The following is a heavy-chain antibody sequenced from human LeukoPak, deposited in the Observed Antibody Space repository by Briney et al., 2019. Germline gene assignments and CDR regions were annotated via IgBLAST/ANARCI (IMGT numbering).Heavy chain of an antibody. CDR1: GFTFSSYW. J-gene: IGHJ3*02. V-gene: IGHV3-7*01. CDR2: IKQDGSEK. D-gene: IGHD1-26*01. Sequence: GGSLRLSCAASGFTFSSYWMSWVRQAPGKGLEWVANIKQDGSEKYYVDSVKGRFTISRDNAKNSLYLQMNSPRAEDTALYYCARDQMVGADDAFDIWGQGTMVTVSS. CDR3: ARDQMVGADDAFDI.